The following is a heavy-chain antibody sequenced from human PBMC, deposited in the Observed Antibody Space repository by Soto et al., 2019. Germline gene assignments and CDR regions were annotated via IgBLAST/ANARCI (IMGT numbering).Heavy chain of an antibody. CDR2: VWYDGSNK. Sequence: PGGSLRLSCTASGFTFSSYGMHWVRQAPGKGLEWVAVVWYDGSNKYYADSVKGRFTISRDNSKNTLYLQMNSLRAEDTAVYYCARDNNDYNYYYYMDVWGKGTTVTVSS. CDR3: ARDNNDYNYYYYMDV. CDR1: GFTFSSYG. J-gene: IGHJ6*03. V-gene: IGHV3-33*01. D-gene: IGHD2-8*01.